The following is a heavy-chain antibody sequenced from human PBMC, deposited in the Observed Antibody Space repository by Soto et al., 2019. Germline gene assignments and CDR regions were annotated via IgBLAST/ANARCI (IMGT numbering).Heavy chain of an antibody. CDR3: ARQIYDSDSGPNFQYYFDS. Sequence: PGASPTLSCQGSGYSFAGYWITWVRPKPGKGLEWMGRIDPSDSQTYYSPSFRGHVTISVTKSITTVFLQWSSLRASDTAMYYCARQIYDSDSGPNFQYYFDSWGQGTRVTVSS. CDR2: IDPSDSQT. V-gene: IGHV5-10-1*01. J-gene: IGHJ4*02. CDR1: GYSFAGYW. D-gene: IGHD3-22*01.